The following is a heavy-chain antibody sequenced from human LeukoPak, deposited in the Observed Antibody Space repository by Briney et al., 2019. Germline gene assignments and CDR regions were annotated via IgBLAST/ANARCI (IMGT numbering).Heavy chain of an antibody. Sequence: PSETLSLTCTVSGGSISSSSYYWGWIRQPPGKGLEWIGSIYYSGSTYYNPSLKSRVTISVDTSKNQFSLKLSSVTAADTAVYYCGTSYGDYLNYYYGMDVWGQGTTVTVSS. J-gene: IGHJ6*02. CDR2: IYYSGST. CDR3: GTSYGDYLNYYYGMDV. D-gene: IGHD4-17*01. CDR1: GGSISSSSYY. V-gene: IGHV4-39*01.